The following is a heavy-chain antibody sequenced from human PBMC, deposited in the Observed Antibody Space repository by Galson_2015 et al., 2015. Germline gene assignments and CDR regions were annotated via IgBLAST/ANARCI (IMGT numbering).Heavy chain of an antibody. CDR3: ARELYYDSSGYYYFDY. V-gene: IGHV1-8*01. Sequence: SVKVSCKASGYTFTSYDINWVRQATGQGFEWMGWMNPNSGNIGYAQKFQGRVTMTRNTSISTAYMELSSLRSEDTAVYYCARELYYDSSGYYYFDYWGQGTLVTVSS. CDR2: MNPNSGNI. J-gene: IGHJ4*02. CDR1: GYTFTSYD. D-gene: IGHD3-22*01.